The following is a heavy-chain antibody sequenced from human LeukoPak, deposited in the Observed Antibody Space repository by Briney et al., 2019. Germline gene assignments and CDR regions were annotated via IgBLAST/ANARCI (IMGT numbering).Heavy chain of an antibody. D-gene: IGHD5-24*01. V-gene: IGHV3-48*02. CDR2: ISSSSSTI. CDR3: ARMAREVADY. J-gene: IGHJ4*02. CDR1: GFTFSSYS. Sequence: GGSLRLSCAASGFTFSSYSMNWVRQAPGKGLEWVSYISSSSSTIYYADSVKGRFTISRDNAKNPLYLQMNSLRDEDTAVYYCARMAREVADYWGQGTLVTVSS.